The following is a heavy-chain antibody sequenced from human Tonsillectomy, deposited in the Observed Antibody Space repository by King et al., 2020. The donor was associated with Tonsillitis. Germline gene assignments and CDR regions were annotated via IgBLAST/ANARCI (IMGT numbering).Heavy chain of an antibody. CDR2: IRSDGSKK. V-gene: IGHV3-30*02. CDR1: GFTFSRYG. D-gene: IGHD3-22*01. Sequence: VQLVESGGGVVQPGGSLRLSCAASGFTFSRYGMHWVRQAPGKGLEWVAFIRSDGSKKYHADSVKGRFTISRDNSKNTLYLQMNSLRAEDTAVYYCAKDYYDSSGYYYEADPYYWGQGTLVTVSS. CDR3: AKDYYDSSGYYYEADPYY. J-gene: IGHJ4*02.